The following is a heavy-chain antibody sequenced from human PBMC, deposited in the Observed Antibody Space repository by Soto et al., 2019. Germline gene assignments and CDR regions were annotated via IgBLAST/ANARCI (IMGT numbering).Heavy chain of an antibody. CDR3: AKNQERELPRVIDF. V-gene: IGHV3-23*01. CDR2: MSGSSSTT. J-gene: IGHJ4*02. Sequence: QSGGSLRLSCATSGLTFSNYAMGWVRQAPGGGLEWVSSMSGSSSTTYYADSVRGRFTISRDRSKNTLYLQMSSLRAEDTALYYCAKNQERELPRVIDFWGQGTLVTVSS. CDR1: GLTFSNYA. D-gene: IGHD1-7*01.